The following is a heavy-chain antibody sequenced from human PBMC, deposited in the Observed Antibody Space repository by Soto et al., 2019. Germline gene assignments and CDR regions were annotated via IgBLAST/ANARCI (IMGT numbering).Heavy chain of an antibody. J-gene: IGHJ6*02. CDR3: ARSLYYYGMEV. Sequence: GGSLRLSCAASGFTFSSYGMHWVRQAPGKGLEWVAVIWYDGSNKYYADSVKGRFTISRDNSKNTLYLQMNSLRAEDTAVYYCARSLYYYGMEVWGQGTTVTVSS. CDR1: GFTFSSYG. CDR2: IWYDGSNK. V-gene: IGHV3-33*01.